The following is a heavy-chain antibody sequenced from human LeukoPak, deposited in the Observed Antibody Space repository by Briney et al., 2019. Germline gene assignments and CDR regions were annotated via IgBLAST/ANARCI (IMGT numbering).Heavy chain of an antibody. CDR1: GYTFTSYG. J-gene: IGHJ5*02. Sequence: GASVKVSCKASGYTFTSYGISWVRQAPGQGLEWMGWISAYNGNTNYAQKLQGRVTITADKSTSTAYMELSSLRSEDTAVYYCARPITMVRGVIGSWGQGTLVTVSS. D-gene: IGHD3-10*01. CDR2: ISAYNGNT. V-gene: IGHV1-18*01. CDR3: ARPITMVRGVIGS.